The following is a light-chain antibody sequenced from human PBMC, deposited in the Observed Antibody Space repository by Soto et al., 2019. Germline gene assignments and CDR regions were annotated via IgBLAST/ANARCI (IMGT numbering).Light chain of an antibody. CDR3: QQFGDSLWT. CDR1: QSVSSSY. CDR2: GAS. V-gene: IGKV3-20*01. J-gene: IGKJ1*01. Sequence: EIVLTQSPGTLSLSPGERATLSCRASQSVSSSYLAWYQQRPGQAPRLLIYGASSRATGIPDRFSGSGSGTDFTLTISRLEPEDFAVYYWQQFGDSLWTFGQGTKVEIK.